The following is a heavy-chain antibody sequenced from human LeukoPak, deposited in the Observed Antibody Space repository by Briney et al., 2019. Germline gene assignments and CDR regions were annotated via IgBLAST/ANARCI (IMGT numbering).Heavy chain of an antibody. J-gene: IGHJ6*03. CDR2: MWSDGVNE. D-gene: IGHD2-21*02. Sequence: GGSLRLSCATSGFSFSSYGMHWVRQAPGKGLEWVATMWSDGVNEYFADSVQGRFTISRDNFKNMMYLQMNSLRAEDTAVYYCAREGCGGDCSSDYYYMDVWGKGTTVTVSS. V-gene: IGHV3-33*01. CDR1: GFSFSSYG. CDR3: AREGCGGDCSSDYYYMDV.